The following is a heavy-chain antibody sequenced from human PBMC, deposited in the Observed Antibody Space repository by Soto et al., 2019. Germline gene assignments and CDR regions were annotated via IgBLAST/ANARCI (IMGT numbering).Heavy chain of an antibody. V-gene: IGHV3-23*01. J-gene: IGHJ4*02. CDR2: ITSGSGST. D-gene: IGHD3-10*01. CDR1: GFTFSSHG. CDR3: AKDLVRFDY. Sequence: EVQLLESGGGLVQPGGSLRLSCAASGFTFSSHGMPWVRQAPGKGLEWVAGITSGSGSTYYADSVKGRFTISRDNSKNTLYLQMNSLRAEDTALYDCAKDLVRFDYWGQGTLVTVSS.